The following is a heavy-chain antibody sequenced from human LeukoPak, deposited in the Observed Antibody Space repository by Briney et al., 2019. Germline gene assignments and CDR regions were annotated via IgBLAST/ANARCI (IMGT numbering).Heavy chain of an antibody. Sequence: PGGSLRLSCAASGFTFSSYSMNWVRQAPGKGLEWVSYISSSSNTIYYADSVKGRFTISRDNTKNSLYLQMNSLRAEDTAVYFCAGGGGWVFDLWGQGTLVTVSS. J-gene: IGHJ4*02. CDR1: GFTFSSYS. CDR2: ISSSSNTI. V-gene: IGHV3-48*04. D-gene: IGHD6-19*01. CDR3: AGGGGWVFDL.